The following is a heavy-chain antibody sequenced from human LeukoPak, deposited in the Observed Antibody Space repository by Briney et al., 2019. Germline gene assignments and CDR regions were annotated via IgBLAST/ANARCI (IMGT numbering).Heavy chain of an antibody. V-gene: IGHV4-4*07. Sequence: SETLSLTCTVSGASIGTFYWSWIRQPAGKGLEWIGRIYTSGSTNYSPSLKSRGTMSVDTAKNQLSLKLDSVTAADTAVYYCTRDNGGDYWYFDIWGRGTLVTVSS. CDR3: TRDNGGDYWYFDI. J-gene: IGHJ2*01. D-gene: IGHD2-8*01. CDR1: GASIGTFY. CDR2: IYTSGST.